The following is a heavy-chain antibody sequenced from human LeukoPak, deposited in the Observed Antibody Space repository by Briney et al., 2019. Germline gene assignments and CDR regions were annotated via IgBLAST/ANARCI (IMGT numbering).Heavy chain of an antibody. CDR2: ITSSSSYT. CDR1: GLTFSNYN. V-gene: IGHV3-21*01. D-gene: IGHD1-1*01. CDR3: ARDPYNGAYSEGYYYYYMDV. J-gene: IGHJ6*03. Sequence: GGSLRLSCAAPGLTFSNYNMNWVRQAPGKGLEWISAITSSSSYTFYADSVKGRFTISRDNAQNSLYLQMNRLRVEDTAIYYCARDPYNGAYSEGYYYYYMDVWGKGTTVTVSS.